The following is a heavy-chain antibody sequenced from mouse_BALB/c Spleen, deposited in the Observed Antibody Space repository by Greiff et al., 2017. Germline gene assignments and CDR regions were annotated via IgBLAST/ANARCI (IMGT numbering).Heavy chain of an antibody. CDR3: AIYGNYEAWFAY. V-gene: IGHV2-9*02. CDR1: GFSLTSYG. J-gene: IGHJ3*01. D-gene: IGHD2-1*01. Sequence: VQLQESGPGLVAPSQSLSITCTVSGFSLTSYGVHWVRQPPGKGLEWLGVIWAGGSTNYNSALMSRLSISKDNSKSQVFLKMNSLQTDDTAMYYCAIYGNYEAWFAYWGQGTLVTVSA. CDR2: IWAGGST.